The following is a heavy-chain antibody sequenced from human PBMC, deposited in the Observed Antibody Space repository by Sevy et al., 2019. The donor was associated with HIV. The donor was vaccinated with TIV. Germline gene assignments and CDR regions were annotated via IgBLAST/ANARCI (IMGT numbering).Heavy chain of an antibody. CDR3: AGENAWGRGYS. CDR2: IYYNGNI. J-gene: IGHJ4*02. V-gene: IGHV4-59*11. CDR1: GGSITSLY. D-gene: IGHD1-26*01. Sequence: SETLSLTCTVSGGSITSLYWNWIRQPPGKGLEWIANIYYNGNINYNPSLMSRVTLSLYTSKNQFSLRLSSVTAADTAMYYCAGENAWGRGYSWGQGTLVTVSS.